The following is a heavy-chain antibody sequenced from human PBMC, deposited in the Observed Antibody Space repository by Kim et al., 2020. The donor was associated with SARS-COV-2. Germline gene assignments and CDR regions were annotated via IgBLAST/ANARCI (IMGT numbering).Heavy chain of an antibody. D-gene: IGHD2-2*01. J-gene: IGHJ6*02. V-gene: IGHV1-24*01. CDR1: GYTLTELS. CDR2: FDPEDGET. Sequence: ASVKVSCKVSGYTLTELSMHWVRQAPGKGLEWMGGFDPEDGETIYAQKFQGRVTMTEDTSTDTAYMELSSLRSEDTAVYYCASLLAAAYYYYYGMDVWGQGTTVTVSS. CDR3: ASLLAAAYYYYYGMDV.